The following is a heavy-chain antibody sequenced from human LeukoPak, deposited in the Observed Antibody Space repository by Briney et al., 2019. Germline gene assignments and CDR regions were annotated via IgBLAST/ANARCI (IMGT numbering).Heavy chain of an antibody. CDR1: GFTFSSHG. D-gene: IGHD6-13*01. V-gene: IGHV3-30*03. J-gene: IGHJ4*02. Sequence: GGSLRLSCAASGFTFSSHGMHWVRQAPGKGLEWVTFIPYDGSNKYYADSVKGRFTISRDNSKNTLFLQMNSLRAEDTAVYYCARQHTAATAFDYWGQGTLVTVSS. CDR2: IPYDGSNK. CDR3: ARQHTAATAFDY.